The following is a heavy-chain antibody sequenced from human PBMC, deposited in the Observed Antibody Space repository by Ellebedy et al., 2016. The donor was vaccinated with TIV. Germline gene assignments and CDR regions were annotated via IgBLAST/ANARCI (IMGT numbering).Heavy chain of an antibody. V-gene: IGHV3-23*01. J-gene: IGHJ6*02. CDR2: ISGSGGST. CDR3: AKGGVRDLYYYYGMDV. Sequence: GESLKISXAASGFTFSSYSMNWVRQAPGKGLEWVSAISGSGGSTYYADSVKGRFTISRDNSKNTLYLQMNSLRAEDTAVYYCAKGGVRDLYYYYGMDVWGQGTTVTVSS. CDR1: GFTFSSYS. D-gene: IGHD3-10*01.